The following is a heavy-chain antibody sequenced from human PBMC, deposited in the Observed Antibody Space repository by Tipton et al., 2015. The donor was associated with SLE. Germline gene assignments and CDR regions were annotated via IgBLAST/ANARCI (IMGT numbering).Heavy chain of an antibody. CDR1: GGSISSYY. D-gene: IGHD2-8*01. CDR2: LDDSGST. J-gene: IGHJ4*02. Sequence: TLSLTCTVSGGSISSYYWSWIRQPPGKGLEWIGALDDSGSTYYYPSLKSRITISVDTSKNQFSLEVRSVTAADTAVYYCVRLRSKVLIDYWGQGTLVTVSS. V-gene: IGHV4-59*12. CDR3: VRLRSKVLIDY.